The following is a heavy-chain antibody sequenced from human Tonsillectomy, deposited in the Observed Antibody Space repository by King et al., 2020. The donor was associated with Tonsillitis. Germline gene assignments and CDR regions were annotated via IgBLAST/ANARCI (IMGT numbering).Heavy chain of an antibody. CDR3: ARSITYGSGSYPPCYYGMDV. Sequence: QLVESGGGLIQSGGSLRLSCAASGFTVRSNYMSWVRQAPGKGLEWVSVIYSGGSTYYADSVKGRFTISRDNSKNTLYLQLKSLRAEDTAVYYCARSITYGSGSYPPCYYGMDVWGQGTPVTVSS. J-gene: IGHJ6*02. D-gene: IGHD3-10*01. V-gene: IGHV3-53*01. CDR1: GFTVRSNY. CDR2: IYSGGST.